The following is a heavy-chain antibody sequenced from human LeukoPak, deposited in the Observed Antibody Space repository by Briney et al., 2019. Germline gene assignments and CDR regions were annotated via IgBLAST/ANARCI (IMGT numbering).Heavy chain of an antibody. CDR1: GGSISSTSYY. V-gene: IGHV4-39*01. Sequence: SETLSLTCIVSGGSISSTSYYWGWIRQSPGKGLEWIGSIYYSGSTYYNPSLKSRVTISVDTSKNQFSLKLSSVTAADTAVYYCARRTYSSSWSIFDYWGQGTLVTVSS. CDR3: ARRTYSSSWSIFDY. J-gene: IGHJ4*02. D-gene: IGHD6-13*01. CDR2: IYYSGST.